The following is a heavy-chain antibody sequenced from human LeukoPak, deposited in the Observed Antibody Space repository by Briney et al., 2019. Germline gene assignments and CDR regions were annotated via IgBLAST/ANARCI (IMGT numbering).Heavy chain of an antibody. D-gene: IGHD5-24*01. J-gene: IGHJ3*01. CDR1: GYTFTNSY. CDR3: ARIRDGYNDAYDL. Sequence: GASVMVSCKASGYTFTNSYIHWVRQAPGQVLEWMGLINPDGGNTNYAQNFQGRVTLTRDTSTSTVYMELSSLRSEDTAIYYCARIRDGYNDAYDLWGQGTVVTVPS. CDR2: INPDGGNT. V-gene: IGHV1-46*01.